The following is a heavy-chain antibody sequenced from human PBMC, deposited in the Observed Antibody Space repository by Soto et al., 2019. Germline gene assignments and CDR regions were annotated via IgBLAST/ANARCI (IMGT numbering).Heavy chain of an antibody. CDR2: INHSGST. Sequence: PSETLSLTCAVYGGSFSGYYWSWIRQPPGKGLEWIGEINHSGSTNYNPSLKTRVTISVDTSKNQFSLKLSSVTAADTAVYYCARAAPPRDYDSSGYSDSPGRLFDYWGQGTLVTVSS. CDR3: ARAAPPRDYDSSGYSDSPGRLFDY. CDR1: GGSFSGYY. V-gene: IGHV4-34*01. D-gene: IGHD3-22*01. J-gene: IGHJ4*02.